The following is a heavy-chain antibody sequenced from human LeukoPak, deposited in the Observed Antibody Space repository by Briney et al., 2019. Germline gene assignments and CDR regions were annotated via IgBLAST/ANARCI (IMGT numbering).Heavy chain of an antibody. CDR2: ISGSGSTI. Sequence: GGSLRLSCAVSGFTFSSYSMKWVRQAPGKGLEWVSYISGSGSTIYYADSVKGRFTISRDNAKNSLYLQMNSLRAEDTAVYYCARVEYGSGILCSIYWGQGTLVTVSS. V-gene: IGHV3-48*01. D-gene: IGHD3-10*01. J-gene: IGHJ4*02. CDR3: ARVEYGSGILCSIY. CDR1: GFTFSSYS.